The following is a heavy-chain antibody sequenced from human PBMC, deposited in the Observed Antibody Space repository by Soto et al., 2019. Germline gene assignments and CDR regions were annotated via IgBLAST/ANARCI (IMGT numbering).Heavy chain of an antibody. J-gene: IGHJ3*02. CDR1: GFPFSIYA. CDR2: ISYDGSNK. Sequence: TGGSLRLSCAASGFPFSIYAMHWVRQSPGKGLEWVAFISYDGSNKYYADSVKGRFTISRDNSKNTLYLQMNSLRAGDTAVYYCARGWLQFLPVGSAPDIWGQGRXVTVSS. V-gene: IGHV3-30-3*01. D-gene: IGHD5-12*01. CDR3: ARGWLQFLPVGSAPDI.